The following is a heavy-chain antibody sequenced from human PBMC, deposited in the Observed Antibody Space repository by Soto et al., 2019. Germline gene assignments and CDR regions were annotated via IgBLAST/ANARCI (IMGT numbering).Heavy chain of an antibody. Sequence: GGSLRLSCTTSGFSFSTYSMSWVRQAPGKGLEWVSHVGSSGTTIYHADSVKGRFTVSRDNAKNSLYLQMSSLRDEDTAVYHCARVRVGDLSLEYWGQGTLVTVSS. J-gene: IGHJ4*02. V-gene: IGHV3-48*02. CDR2: VGSSGTTI. CDR3: ARVRVGDLSLEY. CDR1: GFSFSTYS. D-gene: IGHD3-16*02.